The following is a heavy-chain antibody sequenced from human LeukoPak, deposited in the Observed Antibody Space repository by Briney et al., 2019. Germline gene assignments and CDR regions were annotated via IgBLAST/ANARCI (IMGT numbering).Heavy chain of an antibody. V-gene: IGHV5-51*01. Sequence: GESLKISCKGSGYSFTSYWIGWVRQVPGKGLEWMGIIYPGDSDTRYSPSFQGQVTISADKSISTAYLQWSSLKASDTAMYYCARSRDYDILTGVYYFDYWGQGTLVTVSS. CDR3: ARSRDYDILTGVYYFDY. J-gene: IGHJ4*02. CDR2: IYPGDSDT. D-gene: IGHD3-9*01. CDR1: GYSFTSYW.